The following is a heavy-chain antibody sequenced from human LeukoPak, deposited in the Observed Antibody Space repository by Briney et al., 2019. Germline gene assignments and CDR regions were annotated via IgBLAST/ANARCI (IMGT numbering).Heavy chain of an antibody. D-gene: IGHD5-18*01. CDR3: ARHLQLWSPFDY. V-gene: IGHV4-39*01. CDR1: GGSISSSSYY. Sequence: SETLSLTCTVSGGSISSSSYYWVWNRQPPEKGLEWIGSIHYSGTTYHNPSLKSRVTISVDTSKNQFSLKLSSVTAADTAVYYCARHLQLWSPFDYWGQGSLVTVSS. J-gene: IGHJ4*02. CDR2: IHYSGTT.